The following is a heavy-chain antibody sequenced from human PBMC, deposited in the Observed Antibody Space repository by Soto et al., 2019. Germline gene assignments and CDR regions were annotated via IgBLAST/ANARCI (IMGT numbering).Heavy chain of an antibody. J-gene: IGHJ4*02. Sequence: SQSLSLTCAISGDSVSSNSAAWKWIRQSPSRGLEWLGRTYYRSKWYNDYAVSVKSRITINPDTSKNQFSLQLNSVTPEDTAVYYCARGPAYSSGLDYWGQGXLVTVYS. V-gene: IGHV6-1*01. CDR3: ARGPAYSSGLDY. D-gene: IGHD6-19*01. CDR2: TYYRSKWYN. CDR1: GDSVSSNSAA.